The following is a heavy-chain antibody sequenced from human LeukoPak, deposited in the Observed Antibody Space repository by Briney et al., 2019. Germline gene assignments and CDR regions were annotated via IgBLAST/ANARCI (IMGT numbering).Heavy chain of an antibody. J-gene: IGHJ5*02. CDR2: IYYSGST. CDR3: ARGHNYDYVWGSYRYKVDWFDP. Sequence: SETLSLTCTVSGGSISSGGYFWSWIRQHPGKGLEWIGYIYYSGSTYYNPSFKSRVTISVDTSKNQFSLKLSSVTAADTAVYYCARGHNYDYVWGSYRYKVDWFDPWGQGTLVTVSS. D-gene: IGHD3-16*02. V-gene: IGHV4-31*03. CDR1: GGSISSGGYF.